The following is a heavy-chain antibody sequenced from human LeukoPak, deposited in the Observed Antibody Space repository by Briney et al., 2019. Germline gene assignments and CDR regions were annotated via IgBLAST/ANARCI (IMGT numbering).Heavy chain of an antibody. J-gene: IGHJ4*02. Sequence: PGGSLRLSCAASGFTFSGYGMHWVRQAPGKGLEWVAVISYDGSNKYYADSVKGRFTISRDNSKNTLYLQMNSLRAEDTAVYYCAKPVGKYSSSWYSLGYWGQGTLVTVSS. CDR2: ISYDGSNK. D-gene: IGHD6-13*01. CDR1: GFTFSGYG. CDR3: AKPVGKYSSSWYSLGY. V-gene: IGHV3-30*18.